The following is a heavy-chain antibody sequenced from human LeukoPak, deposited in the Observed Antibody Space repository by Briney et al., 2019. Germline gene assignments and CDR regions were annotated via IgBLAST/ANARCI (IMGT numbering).Heavy chain of an antibody. CDR3: AVLSTWYRPSCLF. V-gene: IGHV3-74*01. D-gene: IGHD6-13*01. CDR2: INTDGSST. Sequence: GGSLRDSRVGFVFTFYNYRMQSVSQAPGKGLVWVSRINTDGSSTTYADSVKGRFTISRDNAKNVLYLHMNSLRAEDTAVYYCAVLSTWYRPSCLFWGEGTRLTVSS. J-gene: IGHJ4*02. CDR1: VFTFYNYR.